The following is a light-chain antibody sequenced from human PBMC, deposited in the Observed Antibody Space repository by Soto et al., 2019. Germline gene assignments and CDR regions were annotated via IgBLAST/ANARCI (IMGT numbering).Light chain of an antibody. CDR2: GAS. J-gene: IGKJ1*01. CDR3: QQYNYWPVT. V-gene: IGKV3-15*01. CDR1: QSVSSN. Sequence: EVVMTQFPATLSVSPGERATLSCRASQSVSSNLAWYQQKPGQAPRLLIYGASTRATGIPARFSGSGSGTEFTLTISSLQSEDFAVYNCQQYNYWPVTFGQGTKV.